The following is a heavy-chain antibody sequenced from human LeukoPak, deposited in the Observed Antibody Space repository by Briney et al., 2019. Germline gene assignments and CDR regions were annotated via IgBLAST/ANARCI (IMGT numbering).Heavy chain of an antibody. CDR2: ISGGST. CDR3: ASPGRGPGDFYYMDV. J-gene: IGHJ6*03. V-gene: IGHV3-38-3*01. Sequence: GGSLRLSCAASGFTVSSNEMSWVRQAPGKGLEWVSSISGGSTYYADSRKGRFTISRDNSKNTLHLQMNSLRAEDTAVYYCASPGRGPGDFYYMDVWGKGTTVTVSS. D-gene: IGHD1-14*01. CDR1: GFTVSSNE.